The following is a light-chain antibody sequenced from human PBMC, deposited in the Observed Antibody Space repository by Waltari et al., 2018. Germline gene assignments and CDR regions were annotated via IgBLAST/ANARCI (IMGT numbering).Light chain of an antibody. V-gene: IGLV1-51*01. J-gene: IGLJ2*01. Sequence: QSVLTQPPSVSAAAGQRVTISCPGSRSNIGNNYVAWYQQPPGEAPRLPIYGNNKRPSQLSDRVSVSKSGTSATLGSTGLRTGDEAVYYCGTWDSRLSAGEVFGGGTKLTVL. CDR3: GTWDSRLSAGEV. CDR2: GNN. CDR1: RSNIGNNY.